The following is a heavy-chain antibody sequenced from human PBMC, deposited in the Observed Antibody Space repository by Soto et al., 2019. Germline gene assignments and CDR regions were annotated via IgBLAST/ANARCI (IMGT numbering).Heavy chain of an antibody. CDR3: ARARGTTYYYYYYYMDV. Sequence: ASVKVSCKASGYTFTSYDINWVRQATGQGLEWMGWMNPNSGNTGYAQKFQGRVTMTRNTSISTAYMELSSLRSEDTAVYYCARARGTTYYYYYYYMDVWGKGTTVTVSS. V-gene: IGHV1-8*01. CDR1: GYTFTSYD. CDR2: MNPNSGNT. J-gene: IGHJ6*03. D-gene: IGHD4-4*01.